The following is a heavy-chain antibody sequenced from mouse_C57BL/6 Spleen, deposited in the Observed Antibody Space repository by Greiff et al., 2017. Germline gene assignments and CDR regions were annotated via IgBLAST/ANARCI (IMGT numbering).Heavy chain of an antibody. V-gene: IGHV1-64*01. CDR3: ARRGSNGYAMDY. D-gene: IGHD1-1*02. CDR2: IHPNSGST. Sequence: VQLQQPGAELVKPGASVKLSCKASGYTFTSYWMHWVKQRPGQGLEWIGMIHPNSGSTNYNEKFKSKATLTVDKSSSTAYMQLSSLTSEDSAAYYGARRGSNGYAMDYWGQGTSVTVSS. CDR1: GYTFTSYW. J-gene: IGHJ4*01.